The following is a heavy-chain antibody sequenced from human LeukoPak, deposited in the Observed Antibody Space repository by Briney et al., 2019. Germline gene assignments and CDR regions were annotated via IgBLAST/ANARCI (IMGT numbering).Heavy chain of an antibody. CDR1: GFTFSTYG. J-gene: IGHJ5*02. Sequence: GGSLRLSCATSGFTFSTYGMHWVRQAPGKGLEWVSPISSSSSYIYYADSVKGRFTISRDNAKNSLYLQMNSLRAEDTAVYYCASRILLWFGEFTTGGWFDPWGQGTLVTVSS. V-gene: IGHV3-21*01. D-gene: IGHD3-10*01. CDR3: ASRILLWFGEFTTGGWFDP. CDR2: ISSSSSYI.